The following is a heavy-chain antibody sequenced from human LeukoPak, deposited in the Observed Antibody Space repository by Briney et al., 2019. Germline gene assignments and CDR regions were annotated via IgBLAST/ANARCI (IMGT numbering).Heavy chain of an antibody. CDR3: AREYHGSESFDY. D-gene: IGHD3-10*01. CDR1: GFTFSSYA. Sequence: PGGSLRLSCAASGFTFSSYAMHWVRQAPGKGLEWVAVISYDGSNKYYADSVKGRFTISRDNSKNTLYLQMNSLRAEDTAVYYCAREYHGSESFDYWGQGTLVTVSS. V-gene: IGHV3-30*04. CDR2: ISYDGSNK. J-gene: IGHJ4*02.